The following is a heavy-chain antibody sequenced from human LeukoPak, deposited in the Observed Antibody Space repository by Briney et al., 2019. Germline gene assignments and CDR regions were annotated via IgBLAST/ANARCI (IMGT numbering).Heavy chain of an antibody. J-gene: IGHJ6*03. CDR2: ISAYNGNT. CDR3: ARVPAAFYYYYYYMDV. D-gene: IGHD2-2*01. V-gene: IGHV1-18*01. CDR1: GYTFTSYG. Sequence: ASVKVSCKASGYTFTSYGISWVRQAPGQGLEWMGWISAYNGNTNYAQKLQGRVTMTTDTSTSTAYMELRSLRSDDTAVYYCARVPAAFYYYYYYMDVWGKGTTVTVSS.